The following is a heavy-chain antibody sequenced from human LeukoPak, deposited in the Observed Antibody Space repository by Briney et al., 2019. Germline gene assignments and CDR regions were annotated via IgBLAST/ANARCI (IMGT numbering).Heavy chain of an antibody. Sequence: GRSLRLSCAASGFTFSSYGMHWVRQAPGKGLEWVAVISYDGSNKYYADSVKGRFTISRDNSKNTLYLQMNSLRAEDTAVYYCANLLAAAGTDWGQGTLVTVSS. V-gene: IGHV3-30*18. CDR1: GFTFSSYG. D-gene: IGHD6-13*01. J-gene: IGHJ4*02. CDR3: ANLLAAAGTD. CDR2: ISYDGSNK.